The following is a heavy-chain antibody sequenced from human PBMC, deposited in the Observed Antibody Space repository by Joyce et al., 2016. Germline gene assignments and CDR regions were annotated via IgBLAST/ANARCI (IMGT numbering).Heavy chain of an antibody. CDR2: ISGSSGST. J-gene: IGHJ6*02. V-gene: IGHV3-23*01. Sequence: EVQLLESGGGLVQPGGSLRLSCAASGFTFSSYAMSWVRQAPGKGLEWVSAISGSSGSTYHADSVKGRFTISRDNSKNTLYLQMNRLRAEDTAVYYCAKDRIAVAGLYYYYGMDVWGQGTTVTVSS. CDR1: GFTFSSYA. CDR3: AKDRIAVAGLYYYYGMDV. D-gene: IGHD6-19*01.